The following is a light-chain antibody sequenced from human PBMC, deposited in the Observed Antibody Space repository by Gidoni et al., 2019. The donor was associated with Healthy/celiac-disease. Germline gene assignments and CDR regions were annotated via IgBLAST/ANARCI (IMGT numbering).Light chain of an antibody. CDR1: SSNIGSNT. Sequence: QSVLTQPTSASGNPGQRVTISCSGSSSNIGSNTVNWYQQLPGTAPKLLIYSNKPRPSGVPDRFSGSKSGTSASLAISGLQSEDEADYYCAAWDDSLNGQWVFGGGTKLTVL. CDR2: SNK. J-gene: IGLJ3*02. V-gene: IGLV1-44*01. CDR3: AAWDDSLNGQWV.